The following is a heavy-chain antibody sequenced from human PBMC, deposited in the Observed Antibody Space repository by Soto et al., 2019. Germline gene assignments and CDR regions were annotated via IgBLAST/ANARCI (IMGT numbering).Heavy chain of an antibody. CDR3: ARDKDYMLDY. CDR1: GYTFTSNG. J-gene: IGHJ4*02. V-gene: IGHV1-18*01. Sequence: EASVKVSCKAFGYTFTSNGLSWVRQAPGQGLEWLGWISTRSSNTDYAQKVQGRVTMTTDKSTSTAYLELRSLSSDDTAVYYCARDKDYMLDYWGQGTLVTVSS. CDR2: ISTRSSNT. D-gene: IGHD4-4*01.